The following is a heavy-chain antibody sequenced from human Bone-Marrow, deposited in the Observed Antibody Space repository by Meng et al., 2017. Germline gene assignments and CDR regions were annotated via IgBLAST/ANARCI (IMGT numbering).Heavy chain of an antibody. D-gene: IGHD6-13*01. V-gene: IGHV4-31*03. J-gene: IGHJ1*01. CDR1: AGSISSGGYY. CDR2: IYYSGST. CDR3: ARGPLSAAGTMGYFQH. Sequence: QQRDSGPVLVHPSQTLSLPCTVSAGSISSGGYYWIWIRQHPGKGLEWIGYIYYSGSTYYNPSLKSRVTISVDTSKNQFSLKLSSVTAADTAVYYCARGPLSAAGTMGYFQHWGQGTLVTVSS.